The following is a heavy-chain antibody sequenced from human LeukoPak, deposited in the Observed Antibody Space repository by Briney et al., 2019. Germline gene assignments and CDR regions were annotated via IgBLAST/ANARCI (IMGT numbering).Heavy chain of an antibody. Sequence: ASVTVSCKASGYTFTSYDINWVRQATGQGLEWMGWMNPNSGNTGYAQKFQGRVTITRNTSISTAYMELSSLRSEDTAVYYCARDNNQSKYLSKGGYYYYYMDVWGKGTTVTVSS. J-gene: IGHJ6*03. CDR1: GYTFTSYD. V-gene: IGHV1-8*01. CDR3: ARDNNQSKYLSKGGYYYYYMDV. D-gene: IGHD1-14*01. CDR2: MNPNSGNT.